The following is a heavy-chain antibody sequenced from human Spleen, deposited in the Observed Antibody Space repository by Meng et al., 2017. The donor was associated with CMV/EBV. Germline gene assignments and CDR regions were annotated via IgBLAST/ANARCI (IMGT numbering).Heavy chain of an antibody. Sequence: ASVKVSCKASGYTFTGYYMDWVRQAHGQGLEWMGWINPNSGGTNYAQKFQGRVTMTRDTSISTAYMELSRLRSDDLAIYYCARVKRYCTGGSCSSTGYYGMDVWGQGTTVTVSS. CDR3: ARVKRYCTGGSCSSTGYYGMDV. D-gene: IGHD2-15*01. J-gene: IGHJ6*02. V-gene: IGHV1-2*02. CDR1: GYTFTGYY. CDR2: INPNSGGT.